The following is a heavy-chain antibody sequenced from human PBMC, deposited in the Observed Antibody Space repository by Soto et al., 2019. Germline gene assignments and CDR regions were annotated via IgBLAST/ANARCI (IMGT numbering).Heavy chain of an antibody. CDR2: INAGNGNT. D-gene: IGHD3-9*01. J-gene: IGHJ4*02. Sequence: ASVKVSCKASGYTFTSYAMHWVRQAPGQRLEWMGWINAGNGNTKYSQKFQGRVTITRDTSASTAYMELSSLRSEDTAVYYCARAPGGLLRYFDWLLYFDYWGQGTLVTVSS. CDR1: GYTFTSYA. V-gene: IGHV1-3*01. CDR3: ARAPGGLLRYFDWLLYFDY.